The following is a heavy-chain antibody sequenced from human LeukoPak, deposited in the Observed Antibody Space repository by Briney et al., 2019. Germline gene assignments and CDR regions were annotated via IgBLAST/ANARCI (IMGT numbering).Heavy chain of an antibody. CDR1: GFSLSTYG. CDR2: ITGTGGST. D-gene: IGHD6-19*01. V-gene: IGHV3-23*01. CDR3: AKDHGTAVAGFYY. Sequence: GASLRLSCAASGFSLSTYGVSWVRQPPGKGLEWVSGITGTGGSTYYADSVKGRFTVSRDTSKNTLYLQMNSLRAEDTATYYCAKDHGTAVAGFYYWGQGTLVTVSS. J-gene: IGHJ4*02.